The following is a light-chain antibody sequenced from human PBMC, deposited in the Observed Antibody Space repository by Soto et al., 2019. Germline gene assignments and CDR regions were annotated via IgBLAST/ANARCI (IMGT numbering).Light chain of an antibody. J-gene: IGLJ2*01. V-gene: IGLV2-14*03. Sequence: QSALTQPASVSGSPGQSIAISCTGTSSDVGGYNSVSWYQQHPGKAPKLLIYDVSNRPSGVSNHFSGSKSGNTASLTISGLQAEDEADYYCSLYTRSSTVIFGGGTKLTV. CDR3: SLYTRSSTVI. CDR1: SSDVGGYNS. CDR2: DVS.